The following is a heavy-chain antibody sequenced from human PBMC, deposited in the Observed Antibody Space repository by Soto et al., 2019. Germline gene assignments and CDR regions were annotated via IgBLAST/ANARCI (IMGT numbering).Heavy chain of an antibody. CDR2: ISYDGTTK. CDR3: ARDPCGDCFGWYFDL. J-gene: IGHJ2*01. D-gene: IGHD2-21*02. V-gene: IGHV3-30*09. Sequence: QVQLVESGGGVVQPGASLKLSCVASGFAFRSFAMHWVRQAPGKGLEWVAAISYDGTTKFYVDSLKGRFAISRANSKNPLYLEMSTLRPEASAVYFCARDPCGDCFGWYFDLWGHGTLDTVSS. CDR1: GFAFRSFA.